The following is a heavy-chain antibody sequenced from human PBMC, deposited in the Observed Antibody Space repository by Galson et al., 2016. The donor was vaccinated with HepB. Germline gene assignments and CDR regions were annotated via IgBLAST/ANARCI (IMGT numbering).Heavy chain of an antibody. D-gene: IGHD3-16*01. CDR1: GYTFTSYA. Sequence: SVKVSCKASGYTFTSYAISWVRQAPGQGLEWMGWISAYNGNTNYAQRLQGRVTMTTDTSTSTAYMELRSLRSDDTAVYYCAKEMGGVWGYYGMDVWGQGTTVTVSS. CDR2: ISAYNGNT. V-gene: IGHV1-18*01. CDR3: AKEMGGVWGYYGMDV. J-gene: IGHJ6*02.